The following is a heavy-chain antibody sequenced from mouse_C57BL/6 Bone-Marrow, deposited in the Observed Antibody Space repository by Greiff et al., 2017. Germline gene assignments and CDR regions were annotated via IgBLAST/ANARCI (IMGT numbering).Heavy chain of an antibody. CDR1: GYSITSDY. V-gene: IGHV3-8*01. CDR3: ARFYGSSYWYFDV. D-gene: IGHD1-1*01. Sequence: EVQGVESGPGLAKPSQTLSLTCSVTGYSITSDYWNWIRKFPGNKLEYMGYISYSGSTYYNPSLKSRISITRDPSKNQYYLQLNSVTTEDTATYYCARFYGSSYWYFDVWGTGTTVTVSS. CDR2: ISYSGST. J-gene: IGHJ1*03.